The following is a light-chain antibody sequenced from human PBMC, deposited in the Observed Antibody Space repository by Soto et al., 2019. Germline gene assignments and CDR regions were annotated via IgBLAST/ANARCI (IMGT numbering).Light chain of an antibody. CDR3: QSYDSTLSARYV. V-gene: IGLV1-40*01. CDR2: GNI. J-gene: IGLJ1*01. CDR1: SSNIGAGYD. Sequence: QSGLTQPPSVSGAPGQGVTISCTGSSSNIGAGYDVHWYQQRPGTAPKLLIFGNINRPSGVPDRFSGSKSGTSASLAITGLQAEDEGDYYCQSYDSTLSARYVFGTGTKVTVL.